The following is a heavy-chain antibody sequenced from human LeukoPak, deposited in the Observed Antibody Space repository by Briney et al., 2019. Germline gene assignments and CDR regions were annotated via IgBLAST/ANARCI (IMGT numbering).Heavy chain of an antibody. J-gene: IGHJ4*02. D-gene: IGHD3-10*01. CDR3: AXXGRXRRVVKDLFEY. V-gene: IGHV1-18*01. Sequence: ASVRXSCKTSGYTFTDYDITWVRQAPGQGLEWMGRVSPYNGNTYYSQRFQDRVIITKDTSTGTAYMDLRDLRNDETAMYYCAXXGRXRRVVKDLFEYWGQGTLVAVSS. CDR1: GYTFTDYD. CDR2: VSPYNGNT.